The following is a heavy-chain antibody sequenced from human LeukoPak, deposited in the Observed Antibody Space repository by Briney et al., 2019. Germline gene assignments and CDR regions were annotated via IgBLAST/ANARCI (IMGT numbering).Heavy chain of an antibody. Sequence: SQTLSLTCTVSGGSISSGSYYWSWIRQPAGKGLEWIGRIYTSGSTNYNPSLKSRVTMSVDTSKNQFSLKLSSVTATDTAVYYCARDNIAAAGTRVSWFDPWGQGTLVTVSS. CDR2: IYTSGST. CDR1: GGSISSGSYY. V-gene: IGHV4-61*02. J-gene: IGHJ5*02. D-gene: IGHD6-13*01. CDR3: ARDNIAAAGTRVSWFDP.